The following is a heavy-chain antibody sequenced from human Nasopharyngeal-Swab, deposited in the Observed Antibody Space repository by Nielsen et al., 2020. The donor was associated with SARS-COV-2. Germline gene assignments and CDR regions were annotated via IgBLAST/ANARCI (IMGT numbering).Heavy chain of an antibody. Sequence: GGSLRLPCAASGFTFSTYWMSWVRQAPGNGLEWVANIKQDGRETYYVGSVRGRFTISRDNADNSLYLQMNSLRAEDTALYYCARDLGYVSPGGYFYYQGMDVWGPGTTVTVSS. CDR1: GFTFSTYW. J-gene: IGHJ6*02. V-gene: IGHV3-7*01. CDR2: IKQDGRET. CDR3: ARDLGYVSPGGYFYYQGMDV. D-gene: IGHD6-13*01.